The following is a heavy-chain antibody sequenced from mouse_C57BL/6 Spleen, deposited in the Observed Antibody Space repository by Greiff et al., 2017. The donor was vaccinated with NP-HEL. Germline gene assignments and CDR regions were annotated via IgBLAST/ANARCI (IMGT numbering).Heavy chain of an antibody. D-gene: IGHD1-1*01. CDR1: GFTFSDYY. CDR2: ISNGGGST. Sequence: DVKLVESGGGLVQPGGSLKLSCAASGFTFSDYYMYWVRQTPEKRLEWVAYISNGGGSTYYPDTVKGRFTISRDNAKNTLYLQMSRLKSEDTAMYYCARHVPLTTVDAMDYWGQGTSVTVSS. J-gene: IGHJ4*01. V-gene: IGHV5-12*01. CDR3: ARHVPLTTVDAMDY.